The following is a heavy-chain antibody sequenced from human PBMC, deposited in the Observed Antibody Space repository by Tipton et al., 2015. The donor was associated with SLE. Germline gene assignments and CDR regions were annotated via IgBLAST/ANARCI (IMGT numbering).Heavy chain of an antibody. D-gene: IGHD3-3*01. CDR1: GFTLNNYI. CDR3: ASNYDFGSAIPY. CDR2: ISSSSTYI. V-gene: IGHV3-21*03. Sequence: SLRLSCTASGFTLNNYIMNWVRQAPGKGLEWVSSISSSSTYIYYADSVKGRFTISRDNSKKSLFLQMKSLRSEDTGVYFCASNYDFGSAIPYWGQGTLVAVSA. J-gene: IGHJ4*02.